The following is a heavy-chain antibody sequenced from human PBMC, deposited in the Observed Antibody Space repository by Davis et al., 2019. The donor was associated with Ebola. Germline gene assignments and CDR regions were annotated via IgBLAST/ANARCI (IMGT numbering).Heavy chain of an antibody. CDR1: GFTFSSYS. V-gene: IGHV3-48*04. Sequence: PGGSLRLSCAASGFTFSSYSMNWVRQAPGKGLEWVSYISSSSSTIYYADSVKGRFTISRDNAKNSLYLQMNRLRAEDTAVYYCARASKSDCSSTSCYRGEYYYYYMDVWGKGTTVTVSS. J-gene: IGHJ6*03. D-gene: IGHD2-2*02. CDR2: ISSSSSTI. CDR3: ARASKSDCSSTSCYRGEYYYYYMDV.